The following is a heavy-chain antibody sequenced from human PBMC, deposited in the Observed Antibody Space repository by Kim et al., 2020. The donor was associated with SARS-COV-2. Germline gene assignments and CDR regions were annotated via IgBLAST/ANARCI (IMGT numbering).Heavy chain of an antibody. Sequence: GGSLRLSCAASGFTFNTYAMSWVRQAPGKGLEWVSTLSGSGSNTYYADSVKGRFAISRDNSKNTLYLQVNSLRAEDTAVYYCAKNRRDTFYSAFDIWGQGTMVTVSS. CDR2: LSGSGSNT. V-gene: IGHV3-23*01. CDR3: AKNRRDTFYSAFDI. J-gene: IGHJ3*02. CDR1: GFTFNTYA. D-gene: IGHD2-15*01.